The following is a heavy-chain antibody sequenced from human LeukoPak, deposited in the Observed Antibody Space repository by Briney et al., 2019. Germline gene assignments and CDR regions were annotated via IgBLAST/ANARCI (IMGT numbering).Heavy chain of an antibody. J-gene: IGHJ4*02. D-gene: IGHD4-23*01. CDR1: GFTFSRNA. Sequence: GGSLRLSCAASGFTFSRNAMSWVRQTPGKGLQWVSAISGRDSSTFYADAVKGRFTISRDNSKNTLYLQMNSLRAEDTALYYCAKDLADHGGNSFDNWGQGTLVSVSS. CDR2: ISGRDSST. CDR3: AKDLADHGGNSFDN. V-gene: IGHV3-23*01.